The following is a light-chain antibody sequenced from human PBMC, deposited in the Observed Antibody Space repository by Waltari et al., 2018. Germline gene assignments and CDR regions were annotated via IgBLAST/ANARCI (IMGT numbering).Light chain of an antibody. CDR2: DVN. CDR1: ISDVGKYNL. Sequence: QSALTHTATVSGSPGQSITISCTGTISDVGKYNLASWYQQHPGKAPTLIIYDVNKRPSGVSNRFSGSKSGNTASLTISGLQAADEADYYCCSYAGSAISVFGGGTKVTVL. J-gene: IGLJ3*02. V-gene: IGLV2-23*02. CDR3: CSYAGSAISV.